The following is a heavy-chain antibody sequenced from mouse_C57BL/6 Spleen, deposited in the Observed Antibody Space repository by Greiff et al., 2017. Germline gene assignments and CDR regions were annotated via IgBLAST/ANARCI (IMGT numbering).Heavy chain of an antibody. CDR2: INPDSSTI. V-gene: IGHV4-1*01. CDR1: GIDFSRYW. J-gene: IGHJ3*01. D-gene: IGHD2-4*01. Sequence: EVKLMESGGGLVQPGGSLKLSCAASGIDFSRYWMSWVRRAPGKGLEWIGEINPDSSTINYAPSLKDKFIISRDNAKNTLYLQMSKVRSEDTALYYCASQYDYFAWFAYWGQGTLVTVSA. CDR3: ASQYDYFAWFAY.